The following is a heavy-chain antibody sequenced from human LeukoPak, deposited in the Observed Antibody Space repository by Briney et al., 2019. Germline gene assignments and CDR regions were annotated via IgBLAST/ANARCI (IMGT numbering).Heavy chain of an antibody. V-gene: IGHV1-69*05. CDR3: AGMPITIFGVVTPAHWLDP. D-gene: IGHD3-3*01. CDR2: IIPIFGTA. J-gene: IGHJ5*02. Sequence: GASVKVSCKASGGTFSSYAISWVRQAPGQGLEWMGGIIPIFGTANYAQKFQGRVTITTDESTSTAYMELSSLRSEDTAVYYCAGMPITIFGVVTPAHWLDPWGQGTLVTVSS. CDR1: GGTFSSYA.